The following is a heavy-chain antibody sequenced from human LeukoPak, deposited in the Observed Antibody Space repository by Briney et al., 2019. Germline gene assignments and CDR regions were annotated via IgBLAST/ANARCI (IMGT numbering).Heavy chain of an antibody. CDR3: ARPPLGVAAYYFDY. V-gene: IGHV3-7*01. J-gene: IGHJ4*02. CDR2: IKQDGSEK. CDR1: GFTFGDYA. Sequence: GGSLRLSCTASGFTFGDYAMSWVRQAPGKGLEWVANIKQDGSEKYYVDSVKGRFTISRDNAKNSLYLQMNSLRADDTAVYYCARPPLGVAAYYFDYWGQGTLVTVSS. D-gene: IGHD6-19*01.